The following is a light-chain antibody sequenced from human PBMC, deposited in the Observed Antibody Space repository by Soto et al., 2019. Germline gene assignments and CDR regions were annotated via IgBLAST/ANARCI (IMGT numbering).Light chain of an antibody. V-gene: IGKV1-39*01. CDR2: AAS. CDR1: QSISSY. Sequence: DIQMTQSPSSLSASVGDRVTITCRASQSISSYLNWYQQKPGKAPKLLIYAASSLQSGVPSRFSGSGSGTDFTLTISSLQPDDFATYYCQQSYTVGFGQGTKVEIK. J-gene: IGKJ1*01. CDR3: QQSYTVG.